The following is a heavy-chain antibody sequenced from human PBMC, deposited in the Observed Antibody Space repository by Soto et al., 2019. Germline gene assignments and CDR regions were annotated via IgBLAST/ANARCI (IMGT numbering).Heavy chain of an antibody. CDR3: ARGKSEVGARTSAFDY. Sequence: GASVKVSCKASGYTFTSYDINWVRQATGQGLEWMGGIIPIFGTANYAQKFQGRVTITADESTSTAYMELSSLRSEDTAVYYCARGKSEVGARTSAFDYWGQGTLVTVSS. J-gene: IGHJ4*02. CDR1: GYTFTSYD. D-gene: IGHD1-26*01. CDR2: IIPIFGTA. V-gene: IGHV1-69*13.